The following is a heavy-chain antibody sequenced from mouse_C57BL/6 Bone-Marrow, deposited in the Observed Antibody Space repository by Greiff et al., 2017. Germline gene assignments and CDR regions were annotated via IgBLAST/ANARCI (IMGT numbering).Heavy chain of an antibody. CDR1: GYTFTSYW. CDR2: IDPSDSYT. V-gene: IGHV1-69*01. D-gene: IGHD2-4*01. CDR3: ARYDDDYDVWFAY. Sequence: QVQLQQPGAELVMPGASVKLSCKASGYTFTSYWMHWVKQRPGQGLEWIGEIDPSDSYTNYNQKFKGKSTLTVDKSSSKAYMQLSSLTSEDSAVYYCARYDDDYDVWFAYWGQGTLVTVSA. J-gene: IGHJ3*01.